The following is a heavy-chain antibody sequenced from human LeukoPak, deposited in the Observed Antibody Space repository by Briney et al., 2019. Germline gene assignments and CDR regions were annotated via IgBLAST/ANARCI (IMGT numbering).Heavy chain of an antibody. J-gene: IGHJ4*02. D-gene: IGHD3-22*01. CDR1: GFTFSSYA. Sequence: GGSLRLSCAASGFTFSSYAMSWVRQAPGKGLEWVSAISGSGGSTYYADSVKGRFTISRDNSKNTLYLQMNSLRAEVTAVYYCAKDAAYYYDSSGYFGKYYFDYWGQGTLVTVSS. V-gene: IGHV3-23*01. CDR3: AKDAAYYYDSSGYFGKYYFDY. CDR2: ISGSGGST.